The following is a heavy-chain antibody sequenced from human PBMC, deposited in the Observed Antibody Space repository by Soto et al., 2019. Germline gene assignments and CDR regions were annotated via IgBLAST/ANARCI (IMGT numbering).Heavy chain of an antibody. V-gene: IGHV3-9*01. CDR1: GFSFENYA. Sequence: GGSLRLSCAASGFSFENYAMHWVRQAPGKGLEWVSGISWKSVIIAYADSVRGRFTISRDNAKNSLSLQMNSLRVEDTASYYCAKSRAGDCNTKSCYRSFDSWGQGTLVTVS. J-gene: IGHJ4*02. CDR3: AKSRAGDCNTKSCYRSFDS. CDR2: ISWKSVII. D-gene: IGHD2-2*01.